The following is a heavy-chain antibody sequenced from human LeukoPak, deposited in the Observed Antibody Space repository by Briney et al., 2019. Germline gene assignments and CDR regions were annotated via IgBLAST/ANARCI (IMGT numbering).Heavy chain of an antibody. J-gene: IGHJ4*02. V-gene: IGHV3-30*02. D-gene: IGHD6-19*01. CDR1: GFTFSSYG. Sequence: GGSLRLSCAASGFTFSSYGMHWVRQAPGKGLEWVAFIRHDGSNKYYADSVKGRFTISRDNSKNTLYLQMNSLRAEDTAVYYCAKGPIAVASYWGQGTLVTVSS. CDR2: IRHDGSNK. CDR3: AKGPIAVASY.